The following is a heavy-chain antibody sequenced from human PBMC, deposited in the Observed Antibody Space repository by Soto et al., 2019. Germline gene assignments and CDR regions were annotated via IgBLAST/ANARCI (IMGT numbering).Heavy chain of an antibody. D-gene: IGHD6-19*01. CDR2: IYPGDSDT. Sequence: PGESLKISCKASGYSFTSYWIGWVRQMPGKGLEWMGIIYPGDSDTRYSPSFQGQVTISADKSISTAYLQWSSLKASDTAMYYCARLSPSSGWYGYYSYYGMDVWGQGTTVTVSS. CDR3: ARLSPSSGWYGYYSYYGMDV. CDR1: GYSFTSYW. V-gene: IGHV5-51*01. J-gene: IGHJ6*02.